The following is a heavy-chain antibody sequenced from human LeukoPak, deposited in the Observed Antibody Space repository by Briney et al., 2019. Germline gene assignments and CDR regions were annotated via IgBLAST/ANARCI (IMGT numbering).Heavy chain of an antibody. CDR1: GFSFSSYS. D-gene: IGHD6-19*01. V-gene: IGHV3-21*01. CDR3: ARASSGWAVDLYYFDY. J-gene: IGHJ4*02. CDR2: ISSTSSYI. Sequence: PGGSLRLSCAASGFSFSSYSMSWVRQAPGKGLEWVSSISSTSSYIYYADSVKGRFTISRDNTKNSLYLQMNSLRAEDTAVYYCARASSGWAVDLYYFDYWGQGTLVTVSS.